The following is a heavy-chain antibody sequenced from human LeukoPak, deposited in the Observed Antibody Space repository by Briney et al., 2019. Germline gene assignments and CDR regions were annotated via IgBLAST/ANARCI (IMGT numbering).Heavy chain of an antibody. J-gene: IGHJ5*02. CDR2: ISPYTGNT. CDR3: ARGQVDTAMIIGGWFDH. Sequence: ASVKVSCKTSGPGFSGFAIAWVRQAPGQGLEWLGWISPYTGNTNYAQKFRGRVAMTTDTPTRTAYMDLRSLRSDDTAVYYCARGQVDTAMIIGGWFDHWGQGTLVTVSS. D-gene: IGHD5-18*01. V-gene: IGHV1-18*04. CDR1: GPGFSGFA.